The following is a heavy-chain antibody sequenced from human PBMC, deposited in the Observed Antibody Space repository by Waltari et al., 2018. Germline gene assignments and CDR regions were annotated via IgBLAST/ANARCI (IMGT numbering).Heavy chain of an antibody. CDR3: ASLYCGGDCYFARNYYYYMDV. Sequence: QVQLQQWGAGLLKPSETLSLTCAVYGGSFSGYYWSWIRQPPGKGLEWIGEINHSGSTNSNPSLKSRVTISVDTSKNQFSLKLSSVTAADTAVYYCASLYCGGDCYFARNYYYYMDVWGKGTTVTVSS. CDR2: INHSGST. V-gene: IGHV4-34*01. J-gene: IGHJ6*03. CDR1: GGSFSGYY. D-gene: IGHD2-21*01.